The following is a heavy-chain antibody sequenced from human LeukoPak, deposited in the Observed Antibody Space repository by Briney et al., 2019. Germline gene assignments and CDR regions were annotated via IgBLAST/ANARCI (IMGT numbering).Heavy chain of an antibody. Sequence: GGSLRLSCAASGLTVSSNYMNWVRQAPGKGLEWVSVIHSGGSTYYAASERGRSTISRDNTKNTQYLQMNSLRADDTAVYYCARGQQPFDYWGQGTLVTVSS. V-gene: IGHV3-53*01. CDR2: IHSGGST. CDR3: ARGQQPFDY. D-gene: IGHD6-13*01. J-gene: IGHJ4*02. CDR1: GLTVSSNY.